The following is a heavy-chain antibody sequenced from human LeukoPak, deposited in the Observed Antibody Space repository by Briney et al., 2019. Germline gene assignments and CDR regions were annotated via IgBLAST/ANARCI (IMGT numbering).Heavy chain of an antibody. J-gene: IGHJ3*02. CDR2: ISWNSGSI. V-gene: IGHV3-9*03. CDR1: GFTFDDYA. Sequence: GGSLRLSCAASGFTFDDYAMHWVRQAPGKGLEWVSGISWNSGSIGYADSVKGRFTISRDNAKNSLYLQMNSLRAEDMALYYCAKAQKSYYDSSGYSPAGAFDIWGQGTMVTVS. D-gene: IGHD3-22*01. CDR3: AKAQKSYYDSSGYSPAGAFDI.